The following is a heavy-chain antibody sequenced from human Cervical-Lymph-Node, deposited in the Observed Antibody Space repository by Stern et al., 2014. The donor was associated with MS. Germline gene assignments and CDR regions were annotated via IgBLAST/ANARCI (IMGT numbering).Heavy chain of an antibody. J-gene: IGHJ4*02. CDR2: IWSDGTNI. Sequence: MQLVESGGGVVQPGRSLRLSCVASGFSFSSYGMHWVRQTPVKGLEWVAFIWSDGTNIYYADSVRGRFTISRDNSKNTLSLQMNSLRADDTALYYCARDTLAGLDWGQGTLVTVSS. CDR3: ARDTLAGLD. D-gene: IGHD6-19*01. CDR1: GFSFSSYG. V-gene: IGHV3-33*01.